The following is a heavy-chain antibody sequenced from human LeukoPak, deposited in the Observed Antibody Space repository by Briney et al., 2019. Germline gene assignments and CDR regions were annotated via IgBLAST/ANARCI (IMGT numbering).Heavy chain of an antibody. CDR2: ISGSGGST. Sequence: GGSLRLSCAASGFTFSSYAMSWVRQAPGKGLEWVSAISGSGGSTYYADSVKGRFTISRDNSKNTLYLQMNSLRAEDTAVYYCAKDQDYYESSGYPDNFDYWGQGTLVTVSS. CDR1: GFTFSSYA. CDR3: AKDQDYYESSGYPDNFDY. D-gene: IGHD3-22*01. V-gene: IGHV3-23*01. J-gene: IGHJ4*02.